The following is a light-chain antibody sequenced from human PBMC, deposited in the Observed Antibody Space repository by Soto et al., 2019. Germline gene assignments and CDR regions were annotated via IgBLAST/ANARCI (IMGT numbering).Light chain of an antibody. CDR1: QSVSSN. CDR2: AAS. CDR3: QQYNNWPIT. V-gene: IGKV3-15*01. J-gene: IGKJ5*01. Sequence: EIVLTQSPATLSLSPVERATLSCRASQSVSSNLAWYQQKPGQAPRLLIYAASTRATAIPARFSGSGSGTEFTLTISSLQSEDFAVYYCQQYNNWPITFGQGTRLEIK.